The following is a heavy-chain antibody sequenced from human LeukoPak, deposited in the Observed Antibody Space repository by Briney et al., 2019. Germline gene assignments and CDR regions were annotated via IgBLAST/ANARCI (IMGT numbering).Heavy chain of an antibody. J-gene: IGHJ4*02. Sequence: SETLSLTCAVYGGSFSGYYWSWIRQPPGKGLEWIGYIYYSGSTNYNPSLKSRVSISVDTSKDQFSLKLSSVTAADTAVYYCARTGSTVTMLYPFDHWGQGTLVTVSS. CDR3: ARTGSTVTMLYPFDH. CDR2: IYYSGST. CDR1: GGSFSGYY. V-gene: IGHV4-59*01. D-gene: IGHD4-17*01.